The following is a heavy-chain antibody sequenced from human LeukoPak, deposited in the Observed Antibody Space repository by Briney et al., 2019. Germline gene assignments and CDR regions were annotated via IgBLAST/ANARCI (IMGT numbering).Heavy chain of an antibody. V-gene: IGHV1-46*01. CDR3: ARDQQDYVWGSYPEENAFDI. CDR1: GYTFTTYY. Sequence: GASVKVSCKASGYTFTTYYMHWVRQAPGQGLEWMGIINPSGGSATYAQKFQGRVTITADESTSTAYMELSSLRSEDTAVYYCARDQQDYVWGSYPEENAFDIWGQGTMVTVSS. D-gene: IGHD3-16*02. J-gene: IGHJ3*02. CDR2: INPSGGSA.